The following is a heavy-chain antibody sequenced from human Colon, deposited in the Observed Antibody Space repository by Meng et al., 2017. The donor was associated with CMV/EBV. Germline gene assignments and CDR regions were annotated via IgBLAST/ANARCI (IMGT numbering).Heavy chain of an antibody. D-gene: IGHD5-18*01. CDR3: ARAEIQLWSTGHWFDP. Sequence: SETLSLTCNVSGGSVRSTNHYWTWLRQRPGKALEWIGYVYYSGSTNYNPSLKSRVTISVDTSNNQFSLKLTSVSAADTAVYYCARAEIQLWSTGHWFDPWGQGTLVTVSS. J-gene: IGHJ5*02. CDR1: GGSVRSTNHY. V-gene: IGHV4-61*01. CDR2: VYYSGST.